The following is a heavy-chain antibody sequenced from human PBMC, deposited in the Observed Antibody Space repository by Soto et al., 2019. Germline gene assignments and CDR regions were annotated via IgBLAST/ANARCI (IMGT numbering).Heavy chain of an antibody. CDR3: ARGDADYSYGYHHPSS. CDR1: GFTFSSYG. CDR2: IWYDGSNK. Sequence: PGGSLRLSCAASGFTFSSYGMHWVRQAPGKGLEWVAVIWYDGSNKYYADSVKGRFTISRDNSKNTLYLQMNSLRAEDTAVYYCARGDADYSYGYHHPSSWGQGTLVTVSS. J-gene: IGHJ4*02. D-gene: IGHD5-18*01. V-gene: IGHV3-33*01.